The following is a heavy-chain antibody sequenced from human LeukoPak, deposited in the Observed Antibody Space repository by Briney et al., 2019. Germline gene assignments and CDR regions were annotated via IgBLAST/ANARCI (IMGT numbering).Heavy chain of an antibody. CDR3: ASGGWLQLEGYFDY. V-gene: IGHV1-69*04. J-gene: IGHJ4*02. CDR2: IIPILGIA. Sequence: ASVKVSCKASGGTFSSYAISWVRQAPGQGLEWMGRIIPILGIANYAQKFQGRVTITADKSTSTAYMELSSLRSEDTAVYYCASGGWLQLEGYFDYRGQGTLVTVSS. CDR1: GGTFSSYA. D-gene: IGHD5-24*01.